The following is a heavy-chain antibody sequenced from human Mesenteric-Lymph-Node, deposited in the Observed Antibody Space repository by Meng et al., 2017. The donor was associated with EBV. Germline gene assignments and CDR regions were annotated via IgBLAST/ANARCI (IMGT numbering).Heavy chain of an antibody. CDR3: ARKDGNGWWYFDL. J-gene: IGHJ2*01. CDR1: VGSIICGNW. D-gene: IGHD6-19*01. V-gene: IGHV4-4*03. Sequence: VRRQVSGPGVVNPPWFMSLTCAVSVGSIICGNWWNWVRQPPGKGLEWIGEIYDGGFTNYNPSLKSRVTISLDKSKNQFSLKLTSVTAADTAVYYCARKDGNGWWYFDLWGRGTLVTVSS. CDR2: IYDGGFT.